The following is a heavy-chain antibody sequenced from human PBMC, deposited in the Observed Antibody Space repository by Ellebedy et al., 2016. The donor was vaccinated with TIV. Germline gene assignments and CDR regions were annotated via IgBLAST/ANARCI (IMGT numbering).Heavy chain of an antibody. Sequence: PGGSLRLSCAASGFTFSSYTINWVRQTPGKGLEWVSSISSSGSYLYYADSVKGRFTISRDKAKNSLYLQMNSLRVDDTAVYYCARKTDTGTSGDYWGQGTPVTVSS. D-gene: IGHD1-1*01. J-gene: IGHJ4*02. V-gene: IGHV3-21*01. CDR1: GFTFSSYT. CDR3: ARKTDTGTSGDY. CDR2: ISSSGSYL.